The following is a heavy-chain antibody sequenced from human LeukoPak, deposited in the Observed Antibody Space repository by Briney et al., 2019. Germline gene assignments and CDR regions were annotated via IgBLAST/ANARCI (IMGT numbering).Heavy chain of an antibody. CDR2: INTNTGNP. Sequence: GASVKVSCKASTYTFTRYGISWVRQAPGQGLEWMGWINTNTGNPTYAQGFTGRFVFSLDTSVSTAYLQISSLKAEDTAVYYCATEAAAGTDYWGQGTLVTVSS. CDR1: TYTFTRYG. V-gene: IGHV7-4-1*02. CDR3: ATEAAAGTDY. D-gene: IGHD6-13*01. J-gene: IGHJ4*02.